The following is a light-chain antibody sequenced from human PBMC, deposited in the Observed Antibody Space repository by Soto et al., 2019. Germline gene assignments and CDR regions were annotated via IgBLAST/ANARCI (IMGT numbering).Light chain of an antibody. CDR3: QKYNSAPWT. CDR1: QGISNY. CDR2: AAS. J-gene: IGKJ1*01. V-gene: IGKV1-27*01. Sequence: DMQMSQSPSSLSTSVGDRVTITCRASQGISNYLAWYQQKPGKVPKLLIYAASTLQSGVPSRFSGSGSGTDFTLTISSLQPEDVATYYCQKYNSAPWTFGQGTKVDIK.